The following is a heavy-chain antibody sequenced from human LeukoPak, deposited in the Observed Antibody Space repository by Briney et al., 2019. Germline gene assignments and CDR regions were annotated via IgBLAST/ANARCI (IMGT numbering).Heavy chain of an antibody. J-gene: IGHJ5*02. CDR1: GGTFSSYA. CDR3: ARTTMVRGVPGEFDP. V-gene: IGHV1-69*13. D-gene: IGHD3-10*01. Sequence: SVKVSCKASGGTFSSYAISWVRQAPGQGLEWMGGIIPIFGTANYAQKFQGRVTITADESTSTAYMELSSLRSEDTAVYYCARTTMVRGVPGEFDPWGQGTLVTVSS. CDR2: IIPIFGTA.